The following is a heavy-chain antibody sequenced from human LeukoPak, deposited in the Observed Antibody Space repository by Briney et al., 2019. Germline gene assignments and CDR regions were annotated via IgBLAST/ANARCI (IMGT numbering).Heavy chain of an antibody. CDR3: ARDGGYSYAKGPFDY. Sequence: GGSLRLSCAASGFTFSSYSMNWVRQAPGKGLEWVSAISGSGGSTYYADSVKGRFTISRDNAKNSLYLQMNSLRAEDTAVYYCARDGGYSYAKGPFDYWGQGTLVTVSS. J-gene: IGHJ4*02. V-gene: IGHV3-21*01. D-gene: IGHD5-18*01. CDR2: ISGSGGST. CDR1: GFTFSSYS.